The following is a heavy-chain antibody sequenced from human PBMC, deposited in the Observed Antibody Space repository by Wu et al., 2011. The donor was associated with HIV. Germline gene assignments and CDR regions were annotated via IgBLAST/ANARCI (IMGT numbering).Heavy chain of an antibody. J-gene: IGHJ6*03. D-gene: IGHD3-3*01. V-gene: IGHV1-69*14. Sequence: QVQLVQSGAEVKKPGSSVKVSCKASGGTFSSYAISWVRQAPGQGLEWMGGIIPTFGTANYAQKFQDRVTITADKSTSTVYMELSSLRSEDTAVYYCARDAYYDFWSGPRYYYYYMDVWGKGTDGHRLL. CDR3: ARDAYYDFWSGPRYYYYYMDV. CDR2: IIPTFGTA. CDR1: GGTFSSYA.